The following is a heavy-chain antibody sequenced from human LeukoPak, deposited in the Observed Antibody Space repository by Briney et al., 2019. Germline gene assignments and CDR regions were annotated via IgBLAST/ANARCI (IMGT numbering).Heavy chain of an antibody. CDR2: IYSGGST. J-gene: IGHJ6*02. D-gene: IGHD3-22*01. Sequence: GGSLRLSCAASGFTVSSNYISWVRQAPGKGLEWVSVIYSGGSTYYADSVKGRFTISRDNSKNTLYLQMNSLRAEDTAVYYCAHYDSSGYPGGMDVWGQGTTVTVSS. CDR1: GFTVSSNY. V-gene: IGHV3-53*01. CDR3: AHYDSSGYPGGMDV.